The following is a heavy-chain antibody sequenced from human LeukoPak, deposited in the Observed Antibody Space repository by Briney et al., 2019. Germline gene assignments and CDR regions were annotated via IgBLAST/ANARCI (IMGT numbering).Heavy chain of an antibody. CDR1: GFAFSDFY. CDR3: ARGYAYALPTDY. V-gene: IGHV3-11*01. CDR2: ISSGASTI. Sequence: PGGSLRPSCAASGFAFSDFYMSGIRQAPGKGLDWVSYISSGASTIYYADSVKGRFTVSRDNAKNSLYLQMDSLSAEDTAVYYCARGYAYALPTDYWGQGTLVTVSS. J-gene: IGHJ4*02. D-gene: IGHD5-18*01.